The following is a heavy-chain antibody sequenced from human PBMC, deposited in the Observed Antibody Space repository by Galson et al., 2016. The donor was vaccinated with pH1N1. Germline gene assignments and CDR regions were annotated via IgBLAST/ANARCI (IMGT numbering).Heavy chain of an antibody. Sequence: SLRLSCAASGFTFSSYSMNWVRQAPGKGLEWVPYISSSSSTIYYADSVKGRFTILRDNAKNSLYLQMNSLRAEDTAVYYRARVNHDYYYGMDVWGQGTTVTVSS. CDR2: ISSSSSTI. V-gene: IGHV3-48*01. D-gene: IGHD1-14*01. CDR3: ARVNHDYYYGMDV. J-gene: IGHJ6*02. CDR1: GFTFSSYS.